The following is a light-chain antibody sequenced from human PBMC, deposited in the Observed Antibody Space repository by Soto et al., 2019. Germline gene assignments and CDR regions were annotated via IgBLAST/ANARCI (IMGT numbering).Light chain of an antibody. CDR1: GSNIGSNY. CDR3: AAWDVSLTGVV. CDR2: RNN. V-gene: IGLV1-47*01. Sequence: QLVLTQPPSASGTPGQRVTISCSGSGSNIGSNYVYWYQQLPGTAPKLLIYRNNQRPSGVPDRFSGSKSDTSASLAISGLRSEDEADYYCAAWDVSLTGVVFGGGTKVTVL. J-gene: IGLJ2*01.